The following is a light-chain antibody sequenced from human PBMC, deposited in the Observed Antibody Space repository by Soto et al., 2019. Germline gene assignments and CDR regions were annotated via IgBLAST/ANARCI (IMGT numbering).Light chain of an antibody. CDR3: CSYVGNSLWL. CDR1: SSDIGKYKV. Sequence: QSALTQPASVSGSPGQSITISCIGASSDIGKYKVVSWYQHHPGKVPKLLIYEATKRPSGVSDRFSGSKSDNTASLTISGLRAEDEADYYCCSYVGNSLWLFGGGTKLTVL. V-gene: IGLV2-23*01. CDR2: EAT. J-gene: IGLJ3*02.